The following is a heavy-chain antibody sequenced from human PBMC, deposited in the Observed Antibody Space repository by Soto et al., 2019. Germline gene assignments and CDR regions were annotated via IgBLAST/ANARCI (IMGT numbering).Heavy chain of an antibody. CDR3: ARIWGIAARQGPLTFDF. V-gene: IGHV4-31*03. CDR1: GGSISSGGYY. Sequence: QVRLQESGPGLVKPSQTLSLTCTVSGGSISSGGYYWSWIRQHPVKGLEWIGYIYYRGSTYYDPSLKSRVTMSGDTSKNQFSLKLSSVTAADTAVYYCARIWGIAARQGPLTFDFWGQGTLVTVSS. CDR2: IYYRGST. J-gene: IGHJ4*02. D-gene: IGHD6-6*01.